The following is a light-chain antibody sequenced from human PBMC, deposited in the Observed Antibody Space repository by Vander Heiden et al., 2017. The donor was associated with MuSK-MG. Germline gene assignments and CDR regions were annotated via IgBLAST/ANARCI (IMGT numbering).Light chain of an antibody. CDR3: QVWNTSAAV. CDR1: KLGDKY. CDR2: DDN. J-gene: IGLJ2*01. V-gene: IGLV3-1*01. Sequence: SYDLTQPPSVSVSPGQTATIICSGTKLGDKYVSWYQQRPGQPPVLVIYDDNKRPSGIPERFSGSNSANTATLTITGTQAVDEAYYYSQVWNTSAAVFGGGTRLTVL.